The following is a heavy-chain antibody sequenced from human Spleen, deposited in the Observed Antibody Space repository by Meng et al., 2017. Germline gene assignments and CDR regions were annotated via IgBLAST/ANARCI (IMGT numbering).Heavy chain of an antibody. CDR3: AREASGTYYY. CDR2: IYHSGST. J-gene: IGHJ4*02. CDR1: GASISSGEFY. D-gene: IGHD1-26*01. Sequence: QVQLRESGPGLVKPSQTLSLTCTVSGASISSGEFYWSWLRQSPGKGLEWIGEIYHSGSTNYNPSFKSRVTISLDKSKNQFSLKLGSVTAADTAVYYCAREASGTYYYWGQGTLVTVSS. V-gene: IGHV4-30-4*01.